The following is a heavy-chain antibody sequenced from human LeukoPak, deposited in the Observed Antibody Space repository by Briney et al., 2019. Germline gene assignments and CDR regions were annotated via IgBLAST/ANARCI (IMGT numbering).Heavy chain of an antibody. V-gene: IGHV1-3*01. J-gene: IGHJ5*02. CDR3: ARDGVIRSNWFDP. CDR2: INAGNGNT. CDR1: GYTFTSYA. D-gene: IGHD3-3*01. Sequence: RASVKVSCKASGYTFTSYAMHWVRQAPGQRLEWMGWINAGNGNTKYSQKFQGRVTITRDTSASTAYMELSSLRSEDTAVYYCARDGVIRSNWFDPWGQGALVTVSS.